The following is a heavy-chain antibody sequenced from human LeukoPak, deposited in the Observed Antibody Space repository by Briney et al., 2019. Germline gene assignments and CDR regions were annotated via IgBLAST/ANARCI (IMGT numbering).Heavy chain of an antibody. CDR2: IYYSGST. V-gene: IGHV4-59*12. Sequence: NTSETLSLTCTVSGGSISSYYWSWIRQPPGKGLEWIGYIYYSGSTNYNPSLKSRVTISVDTSKNQFSLKLSSVTAADTAVYYCARGASSGYYRYYFDYWGQGTLVTVSS. J-gene: IGHJ4*02. CDR1: GGSISSYY. CDR3: ARGASSGYYRYYFDY. D-gene: IGHD3-22*01.